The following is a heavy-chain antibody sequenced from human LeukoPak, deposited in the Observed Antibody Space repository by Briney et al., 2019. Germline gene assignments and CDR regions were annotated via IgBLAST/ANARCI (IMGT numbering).Heavy chain of an antibody. D-gene: IGHD5-18*01. V-gene: IGHV3-23*01. Sequence: GGSLRLSCAASGFTFSSYAMSWVRQAPGKGLEWVSAISGSGGSTYYADSVEGRFTISRDNSKNTLYLQMNSLGAEDTAVYYCAKVGREHYTAMVTFYFDYWGQGTLVTVSS. CDR3: AKVGREHYTAMVTFYFDY. J-gene: IGHJ4*02. CDR1: GFTFSSYA. CDR2: ISGSGGST.